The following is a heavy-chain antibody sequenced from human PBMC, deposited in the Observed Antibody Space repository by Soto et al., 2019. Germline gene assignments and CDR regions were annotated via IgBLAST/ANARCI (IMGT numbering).Heavy chain of an antibody. V-gene: IGHV3-53*01. J-gene: IGHJ3*02. CDR1: GFTVSGNY. Sequence: EVQLVESGGGLNQPGGSLRLSCAASGFTVSGNYMSWVRQAPGKGLEWVSVIYSGGSTYYADSVKGRFTISRDNSKNTLYLQMNSLRAEYTAVYYCARVGYAVTTGGAFDIWGQGTMVTVSS. CDR2: IYSGGST. D-gene: IGHD4-17*01. CDR3: ARVGYAVTTGGAFDI.